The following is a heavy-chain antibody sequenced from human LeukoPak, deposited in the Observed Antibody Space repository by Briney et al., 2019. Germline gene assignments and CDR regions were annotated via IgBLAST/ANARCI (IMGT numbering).Heavy chain of an antibody. Sequence: ASVTVSCKASGYTFTIYGISWVRQSPGQGLEWMGWISDYSGNPNYAQRFQGRVTMTADTFTSTAYMELRSLRSDDTAVYFCARDSLLAAPYTDHWGQGTLVTVSS. V-gene: IGHV1-18*01. D-gene: IGHD3-10*01. CDR1: GYTFTIYG. CDR3: ARDSLLAAPYTDH. J-gene: IGHJ4*02. CDR2: ISDYSGNP.